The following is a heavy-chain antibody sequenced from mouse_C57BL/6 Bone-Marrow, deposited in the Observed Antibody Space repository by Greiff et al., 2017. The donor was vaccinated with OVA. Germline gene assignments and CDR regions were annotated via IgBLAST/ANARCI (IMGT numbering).Heavy chain of an antibody. J-gene: IGHJ2*01. CDR3: ARVGVTTVPIDY. CDR1: GYTFTSYG. CDR2: IYPRSGNT. D-gene: IGHD1-1*01. Sequence: VQLQQSGAELARPGASVKLSCKASGYTFTSYGISWVKRRTGQGLEWIGEIYPRSGNTYYNEKFKGKATLTADKSSSTAYMELRSLTSEDSAVYFCARVGVTTVPIDYWGQGTTLTVSS. V-gene: IGHV1-81*01.